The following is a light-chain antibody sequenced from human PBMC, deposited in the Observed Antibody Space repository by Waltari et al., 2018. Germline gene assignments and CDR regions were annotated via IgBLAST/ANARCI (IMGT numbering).Light chain of an antibody. V-gene: IGKV1-8*01. CDR3: QQYYSYPQT. J-gene: IGKJ1*01. CDR2: AAS. Sequence: IRMTQSPSSLSSSTGDRVTITCPASQVISSYLAWYQQKPGKAPKLLIYAASTLQSGVPSRFSGSGSGTDFTLTISCLQSEDFATYYCQQYYSYPQTFGQGTKVEIK. CDR1: QVISSY.